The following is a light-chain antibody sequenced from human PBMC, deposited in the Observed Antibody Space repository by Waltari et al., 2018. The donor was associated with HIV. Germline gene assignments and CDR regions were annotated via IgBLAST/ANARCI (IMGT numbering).Light chain of an antibody. Sequence: QSALTQPASVSGSPGQSITISCTGTRSDSGGFKSVSWYQQSPGKAPKLIIYDVSYRPAGVSNRFSGSKSGNTASLTISGLQAEDEADYYCGSSMTNVNMDVFGGGTKLTVL. CDR1: RSDSGGFKS. V-gene: IGLV2-14*03. CDR2: DVS. CDR3: GSSMTNVNMDV. J-gene: IGLJ2*01.